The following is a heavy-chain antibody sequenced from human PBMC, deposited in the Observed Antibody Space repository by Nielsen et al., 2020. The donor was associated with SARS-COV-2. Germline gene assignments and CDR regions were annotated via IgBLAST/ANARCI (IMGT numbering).Heavy chain of an antibody. D-gene: IGHD1-26*01. CDR1: GFTFPTFD. Sequence: LTISCAASGFTFPTFDMHWARQAPGKGLEWAASIYFAGDKRFHADPVQGRFSISRDNSNSTLDLQMNSLRPEDTAVYYCARERRLGANSVPFDYWGQGTLVAVSS. CDR3: ARERRLGANSVPFDY. J-gene: IGHJ4*02. V-gene: IGHV3-33*08. CDR2: IYFAGDKR.